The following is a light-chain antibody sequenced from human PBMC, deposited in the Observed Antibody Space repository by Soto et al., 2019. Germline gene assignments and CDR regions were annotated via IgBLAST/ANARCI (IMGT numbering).Light chain of an antibody. Sequence: QAVMTQEPSFSVSPGGTVTLTCGLSSGSVSTSSYPSWYQQTPGQAPRTLIYSTNTRSSGVPDRFSGSILGNKAALTITGAQADDESDYYCVLYVGSGISLFGGGTQLTVL. CDR3: VLYVGSGISL. CDR2: STN. J-gene: IGLJ2*01. CDR1: SGSVSTSSY. V-gene: IGLV8-61*01.